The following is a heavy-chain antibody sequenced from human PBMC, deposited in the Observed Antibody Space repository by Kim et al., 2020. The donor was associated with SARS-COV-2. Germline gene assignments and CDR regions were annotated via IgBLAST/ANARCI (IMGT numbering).Heavy chain of an antibody. Sequence: ANDDQKFQGRVTITADESTSTAYMELSSLRSEDTAVYYCARGGQPLPIDYWGQGTLVTVSS. D-gene: IGHD6-13*01. CDR3: ARGGQPLPIDY. V-gene: IGHV1-69*01. CDR2: A. J-gene: IGHJ4*02.